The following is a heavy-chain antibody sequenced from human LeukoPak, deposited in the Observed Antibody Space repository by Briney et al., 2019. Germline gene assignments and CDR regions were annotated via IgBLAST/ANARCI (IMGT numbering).Heavy chain of an antibody. J-gene: IGHJ6*03. V-gene: IGHV4-4*09. CDR1: GGSISSYY. CDR3: ATRISTSFENYYYLDV. CDR2: IFPSGIT. Sequence: PSETLSLTCTVSGGSISSYYWSWIRQPPGKGLEWIGYIFPSGITNYNPSLKGRVTISVDTSKNQFSLKLSSVTAADTAVYYCATRISTSFENYYYLDVWGKGTTVTVSS. D-gene: IGHD6-6*01.